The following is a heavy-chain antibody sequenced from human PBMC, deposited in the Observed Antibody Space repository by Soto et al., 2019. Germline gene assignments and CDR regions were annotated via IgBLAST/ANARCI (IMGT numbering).Heavy chain of an antibody. CDR1: GFTFSNSA. CDR3: AAELYSGGTCCSFDI. Sequence: SVKVSCKTSGFTFSNSAVQWVRQARGQHLEWIGWIIVGSGGTKSTQELQGRITITRDMSTSTAYMELSGLRSDDTAVYYCAAELYSGGTCCSFDIWGQGTMVTVSS. D-gene: IGHD2-21*01. CDR2: IIVGSGGT. J-gene: IGHJ3*02. V-gene: IGHV1-58*01.